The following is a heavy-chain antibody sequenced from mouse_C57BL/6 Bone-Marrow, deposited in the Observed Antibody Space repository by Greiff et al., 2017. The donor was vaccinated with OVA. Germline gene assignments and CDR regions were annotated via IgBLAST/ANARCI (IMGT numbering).Heavy chain of an antibody. CDR3: ARSMKQSKTVDFDY. CDR2: INPSNGGT. CDR1: GYTFTSYW. J-gene: IGHJ2*01. V-gene: IGHV1-53*01. D-gene: IGHD1-3*01. Sequence: VQLQQPGTELVKPGASVKLSCKASGYTFTSYWMHWVKQRPGQGLEWIGNINPSNGGTNYTEKFKSKATLSVDKSSSTAYMQRSSLTSEDAAVYDCARSMKQSKTVDFDYWGKGTTLTVSS.